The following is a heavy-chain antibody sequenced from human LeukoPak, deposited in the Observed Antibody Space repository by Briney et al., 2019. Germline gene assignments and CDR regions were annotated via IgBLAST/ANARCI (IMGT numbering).Heavy chain of an antibody. CDR1: GFTFGDYA. J-gene: IGHJ4*02. CDR2: IKQDGSEK. CDR3: ARDNDSRDPPHFDY. Sequence: GGSLRLSCTASGFTFGDYAMSWVRQAPGKGLEWVANIKQDGSEKYYVDSVKGRFTISRDNAKNSLYLQMNSLRSEDTAVYYCARDNDSRDPPHFDYWGQGTPVTVSS. V-gene: IGHV3-7*03. D-gene: IGHD3-16*01.